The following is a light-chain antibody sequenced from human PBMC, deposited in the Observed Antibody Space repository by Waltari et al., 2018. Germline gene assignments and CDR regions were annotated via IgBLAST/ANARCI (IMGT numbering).Light chain of an antibody. Sequence: EIVLTQSPTTLSLSPGERATLSCRASKSVSNSLAWYQQKPWQAPRLLIYGASSRATGIPDRFSGSGSGTDFTLTISSLEPEDFAVYYCQQYSNWPTFGQGTKVEIK. CDR3: QQYSNWPT. CDR2: GAS. V-gene: IGKV3-15*01. CDR1: KSVSNS. J-gene: IGKJ1*01.